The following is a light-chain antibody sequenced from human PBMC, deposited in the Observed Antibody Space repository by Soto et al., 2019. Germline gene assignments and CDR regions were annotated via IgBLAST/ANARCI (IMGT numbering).Light chain of an antibody. CDR2: AAS. CDR3: QQYNGTPLT. J-gene: IGKJ4*01. Sequence: EKVMTQSPATLSVSAGERATLSCRASQSVSSNLAWYQQKPGQAPRLLIYAASSRATGIPARFSGSGSGTDFTLTISSLQSEDFAVYYCQQYNGTPLTFGGGTKVEIK. CDR1: QSVSSN. V-gene: IGKV3-15*01.